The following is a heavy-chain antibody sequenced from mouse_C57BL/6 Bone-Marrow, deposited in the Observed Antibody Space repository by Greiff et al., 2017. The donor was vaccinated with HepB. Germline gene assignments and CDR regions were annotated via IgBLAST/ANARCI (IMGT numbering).Heavy chain of an antibody. Sequence: DVMLVESGEGLVKPGGSLKLSCAASGFTFSSYAMSWVRQTPEKRLEWVAYISSGGDYIYYADTVKGRFTISRDNARNTLYLQMSSLKSEDTAMYYCTRDGFITTVRGVYAMDYWGQGTSVTVSS. CDR2: ISSGGDYI. J-gene: IGHJ4*01. D-gene: IGHD1-1*01. V-gene: IGHV5-9-1*02. CDR1: GFTFSSYA. CDR3: TRDGFITTVRGVYAMDY.